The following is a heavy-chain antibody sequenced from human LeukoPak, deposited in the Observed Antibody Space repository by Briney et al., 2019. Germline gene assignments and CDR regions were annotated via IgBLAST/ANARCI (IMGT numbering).Heavy chain of an antibody. V-gene: IGHV1-8*03. J-gene: IGHJ4*02. CDR3: VRGAKCSGADCDSTKEYVYYFDY. Sequence: ASVKVSCKASGYTFSNNDINWVRQATGQGLEWMGWMNPISGNTGFAQKFQGRVTITRITSISTAYMEMSSLRSDDTAVYYCVRGAKCSGADCDSTKEYVYYFDYWGQGTLVTVSS. CDR2: MNPISGNT. D-gene: IGHD6-25*01. CDR1: GYTFSNND.